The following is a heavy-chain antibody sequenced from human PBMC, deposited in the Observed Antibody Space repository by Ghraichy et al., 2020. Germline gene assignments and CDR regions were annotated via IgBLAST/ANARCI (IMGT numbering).Heavy chain of an antibody. CDR3: ARGDAITIFGVVNGMDV. Sequence: NLSLTCAVYGGSFSGYYWSWIRQPPGKGLEWIGEINHSGSTNYNPSLKSRVTISVDTSKNQFSLKLSSVTAADTAVYYCARGDAITIFGVVNGMDVWGQGTTVTVSS. V-gene: IGHV4-34*01. J-gene: IGHJ6*02. CDR2: INHSGST. CDR1: GGSFSGYY. D-gene: IGHD3-3*01.